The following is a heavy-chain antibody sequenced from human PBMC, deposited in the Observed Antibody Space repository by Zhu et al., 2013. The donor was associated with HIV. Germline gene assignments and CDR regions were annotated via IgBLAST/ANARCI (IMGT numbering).Heavy chain of an antibody. Sequence: QVQLVQSGAEVKKPGASVKVSCQTSGYTFTSYSLSWVRQARGQGLEWMGWISTNSPNTDYAQQFQGRITMTTDSSTNTADMELRSLTSDDTAVYFCTRSFLAYPTSYGFDFWGQGTLITVSS. J-gene: IGHJ4*02. D-gene: IGHD3-10*01. CDR2: ISTNSPNT. V-gene: IGHV1-18*01. CDR3: TRSFLAYPTSYGFDF. CDR1: GYTFTSYS.